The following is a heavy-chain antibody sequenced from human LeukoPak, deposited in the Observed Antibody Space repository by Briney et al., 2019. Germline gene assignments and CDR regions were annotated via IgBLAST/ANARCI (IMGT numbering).Heavy chain of an antibody. V-gene: IGHV3-23*01. Sequence: GGSLRLSCGASGFTFSNYAMSWVRQAPGKGLEWVSAIRTSGSTYYADSVKGRFTISRDNPKNTLYLQMNSLRAEDTAVYYCASGGYHATYFDYWGQGTLVTVSS. J-gene: IGHJ4*02. D-gene: IGHD3-10*01. CDR3: ASGGYHATYFDY. CDR1: GFTFSNYA. CDR2: IRTSGST.